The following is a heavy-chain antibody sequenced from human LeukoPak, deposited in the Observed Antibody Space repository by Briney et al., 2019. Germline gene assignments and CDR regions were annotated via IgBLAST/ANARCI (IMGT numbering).Heavy chain of an antibody. D-gene: IGHD3-3*01. CDR3: ARDRYYDFWSDNYYYYGMDA. V-gene: IGHV3-23*01. CDR1: GFTLSAYA. J-gene: IGHJ6*02. Sequence: GGSLRLSCAASGFTLSAYAMSWVRQAPGKGLEWVSAISEDGGARLYADSVKGRFTISRDNSENTVSLQMNSLRAEDTAVYYCARDRYYDFWSDNYYYYGMDAWGQGTTVTVSS. CDR2: ISEDGGAR.